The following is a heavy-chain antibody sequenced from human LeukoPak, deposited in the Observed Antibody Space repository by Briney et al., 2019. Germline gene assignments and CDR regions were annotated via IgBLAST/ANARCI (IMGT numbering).Heavy chain of an antibody. J-gene: IGHJ6*02. Sequence: ASVRVSCKASGYTFTSYAMNWVRQAPGQGLEWMGWINTNTGNPTYAQGFTGRFVFSLDTSVSTAYLQISSLKAEDTAVYYCARGGLTRWHYYYYGMDVWGQGTTVTVSS. CDR3: ARGGLTRWHYYYYGMDV. V-gene: IGHV7-4-1*02. CDR2: INTNTGNP. CDR1: GYTFTSYA. D-gene: IGHD2-15*01.